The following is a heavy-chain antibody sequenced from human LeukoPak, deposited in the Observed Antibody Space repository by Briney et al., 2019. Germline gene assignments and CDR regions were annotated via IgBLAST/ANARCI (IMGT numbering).Heavy chain of an antibody. CDR3: ARDVYSGYFDY. D-gene: IGHD5-12*01. J-gene: IGHJ4*02. CDR1: GFTLSSYE. CDR2: ISSSGSTI. V-gene: IGHV3-48*03. Sequence: PGGSLRLSCAASGFTLSSYEMNWVRQAPGKGLEWVSYISSSGSTIYYADSVKGRFTISRDNAKNSLYLQMNSLRAEDTAVYYCARDVYSGYFDYWGQATLVTVSS.